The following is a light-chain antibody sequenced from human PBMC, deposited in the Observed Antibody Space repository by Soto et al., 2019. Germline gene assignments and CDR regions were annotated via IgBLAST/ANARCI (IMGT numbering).Light chain of an antibody. J-gene: IGKJ4*01. CDR1: QSVNTK. CDR2: DAS. V-gene: IGKV3-15*01. CDR3: QQYSTWPPVT. Sequence: EIVITQSPATLSVSPGERATLSCRASQSVNTKLAWYQQKPGQAPRLLIYDASTRATGVPTRFSGTGSGTGFTLTISSLQSEDFAVYYCQQYSTWPPVTFGGGTKVEI.